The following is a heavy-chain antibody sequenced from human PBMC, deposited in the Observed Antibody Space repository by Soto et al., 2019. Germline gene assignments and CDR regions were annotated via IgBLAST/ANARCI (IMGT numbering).Heavy chain of an antibody. V-gene: IGHV3-7*05. J-gene: IGHJ4*02. CDR2: IKQDGSEK. D-gene: IGHD6-6*01. Sequence: PGGSLRLSCAASGFTFSSYWMSWVRQAPGKGLEWVANIKQDGSEKYYVDSVKGRFTISRDNAKNSLYLQMNSLRAEDTAVYYCARGGVYRSSSSEFDYWGQGTLVTVSS. CDR1: GFTFSSYW. CDR3: ARGGVYRSSSSEFDY.